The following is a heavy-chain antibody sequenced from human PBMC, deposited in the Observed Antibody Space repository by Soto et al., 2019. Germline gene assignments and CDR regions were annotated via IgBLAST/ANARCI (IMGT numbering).Heavy chain of an antibody. CDR2: IYHSGST. CDR1: AYSISSGCY. Sequence: SETLSLTCAVSAYSISSGCYWGCIRQPPGKGLEWIGSIYHSGSTYYNPSLKSRVTISVDTSKNQFSLKLRSVTAADTAVYYCARMGFYYDSSGYDYWGQGTLVTVSS. CDR3: ARMGFYYDSSGYDY. D-gene: IGHD3-22*01. V-gene: IGHV4-38-2*01. J-gene: IGHJ4*02.